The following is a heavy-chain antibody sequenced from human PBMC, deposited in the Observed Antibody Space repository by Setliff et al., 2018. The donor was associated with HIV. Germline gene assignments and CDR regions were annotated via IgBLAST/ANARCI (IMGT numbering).Heavy chain of an antibody. V-gene: IGHV3-30*04. CDR2: ISFDGGKE. D-gene: IGHD2-21*01. Sequence: GGSLRLSCAASGFTFTGHAMHWVRQAPGKGLEWVALISFDGGKEYYADSVKGRFTISRDNSKDTLYLQMYSLGPEDTAVYYCARGQFRLRPDSLDLWGQGTLVTVSS. CDR3: ARGQFRLRPDSLDL. J-gene: IGHJ4*03. CDR1: GFTFTGHA.